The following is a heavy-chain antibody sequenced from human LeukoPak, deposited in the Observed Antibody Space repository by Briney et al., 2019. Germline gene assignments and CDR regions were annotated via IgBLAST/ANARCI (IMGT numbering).Heavy chain of an antibody. CDR2: ISGVGST. CDR1: GFTVSNNY. V-gene: IGHV3-66*01. D-gene: IGHD3-22*01. CDR3: ARSGYYYDSSGSSS. Sequence: GGSLRLSCAASGFTVSNNYMSWVRQAPGKGLEWVSSISGVGSTSYAASVKGRFTISRDNARSTLYLLMDSLRAEDTAVYYCARSGYYYDSSGSSSWGQGTLVTVSS. J-gene: IGHJ5*02.